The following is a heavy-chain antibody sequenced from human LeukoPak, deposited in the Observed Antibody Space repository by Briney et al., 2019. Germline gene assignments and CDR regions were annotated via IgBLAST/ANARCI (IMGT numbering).Heavy chain of an antibody. CDR2: ISGSGGST. V-gene: IGHV3-23*01. CDR1: GGSISSSSYY. J-gene: IGHJ4*02. Sequence: ETLSLTCTVSGGSISSSSYYWSWVRQAPGKGLEWVSAISGSGGSTYYADSVKGRFTISRDNSKNTLYPQMNSLRAEDTAVYYCAKGELSAPRSEIPGRYCSGGSCYGPFDYWGQGTLVTVSS. D-gene: IGHD2-15*01. CDR3: AKGELSAPRSEIPGRYCSGGSCYGPFDY.